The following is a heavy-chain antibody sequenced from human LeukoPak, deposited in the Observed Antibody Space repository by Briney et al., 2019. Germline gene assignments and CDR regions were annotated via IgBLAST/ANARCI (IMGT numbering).Heavy chain of an antibody. CDR1: GYTFTSYD. V-gene: IGHV1-69*13. D-gene: IGHD2-15*01. Sequence: SVKVSCKASGYTFTSYDISWVRQAPGQGLEWMGGIIPTFGTANYAQKFQGRVTITADESTSTAYMELSSLRSEDTAVYYCARTLRYCSGGSCYSGHFDYWGQGTLVTVSS. CDR2: IIPTFGTA. CDR3: ARTLRYCSGGSCYSGHFDY. J-gene: IGHJ4*02.